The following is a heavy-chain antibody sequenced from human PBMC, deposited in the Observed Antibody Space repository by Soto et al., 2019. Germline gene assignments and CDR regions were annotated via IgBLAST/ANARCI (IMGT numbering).Heavy chain of an antibody. CDR3: ARSVLPPNHYYDSSGYYYGYYYYYGMDV. V-gene: IGHV1-69*13. CDR1: GGTFSSYA. D-gene: IGHD3-22*01. J-gene: IGHJ6*02. CDR2: IIPIFGTA. Sequence: GASVKVSCKASGGTFSSYAISWVRQAPGQGLEWMGGIIPIFGTANYAQKFQGRVTITADESTSTAYMELSSLRSEDTAVYYCARSVLPPNHYYDSSGYYYGYYYYYGMDVWGQGTTVTVSS.